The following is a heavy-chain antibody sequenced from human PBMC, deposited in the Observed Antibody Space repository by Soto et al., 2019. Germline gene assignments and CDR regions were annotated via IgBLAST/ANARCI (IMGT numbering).Heavy chain of an antibody. Sequence: QVQLVQSGAEVKKPGSSVKVSCKASGGTFSSYAICWVRQAPGQGLEWMGGIIPIFGTANYAQKFQGRVTITADESTSTAYMELSSLRSEDTAVYYCARAGTGYYDSSGYVGFDYWGQGTLVTVSS. V-gene: IGHV1-69*01. CDR1: GGTFSSYA. D-gene: IGHD3-22*01. CDR3: ARAGTGYYDSSGYVGFDY. J-gene: IGHJ4*02. CDR2: IIPIFGTA.